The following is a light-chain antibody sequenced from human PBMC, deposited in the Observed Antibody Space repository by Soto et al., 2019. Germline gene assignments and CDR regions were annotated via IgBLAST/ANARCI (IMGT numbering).Light chain of an antibody. V-gene: IGKV2-30*01. CDR1: QGLLYSDGNTY. CDR2: KVS. CDR3: MQGTHRPIT. Sequence: DVVMTQSPLSLPVTLGQPASISCRSSQGLLYSDGNTYLNWFQQRPGQSTRRLIYKVSDRDSGVPDRFSGSGSGTDFTLKISRVEAEDVGVYYCMQGTHRPITFGQGTRLEIK. J-gene: IGKJ5*01.